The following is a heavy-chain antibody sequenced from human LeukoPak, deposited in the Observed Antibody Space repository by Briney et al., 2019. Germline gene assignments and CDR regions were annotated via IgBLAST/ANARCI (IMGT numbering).Heavy chain of an antibody. CDR3: ARGRGLWYYYDSSGYRQYYFDY. J-gene: IGHJ4*02. CDR2: INHSGST. V-gene: IGHV4-34*01. CDR1: GGSFSGYY. Sequence: SETLSLTCAVYGGSFSGYYWSWIRQPPGKGLEWIGEINHSGSTNYNPSLKSRVTISVDTSKNQFSLKLSSVTAADTAVYYCARGRGLWYYYDSSGYRQYYFDYWGQGTLVTVS. D-gene: IGHD3-22*01.